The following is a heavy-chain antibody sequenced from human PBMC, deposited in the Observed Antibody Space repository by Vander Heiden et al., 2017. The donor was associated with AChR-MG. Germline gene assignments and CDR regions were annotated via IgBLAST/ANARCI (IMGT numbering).Heavy chain of an antibody. CDR2: IYSGGST. CDR3: ARGTYNRGAFDI. CDR1: GSTVSHNY. D-gene: IGHD1-20*01. J-gene: IGHJ3*02. Sequence: EVQLVAYGGGLAQPGGSLRPSCTASGSTVSHNYMSWVRQAPGKGLEWVSVIYSGGSTYYADAAKGRFTISRDNSKNTLYLKMKSMRAEDTAVYYCARGTYNRGAFDIWGQVTMVTVSS. V-gene: IGHV3-66*02.